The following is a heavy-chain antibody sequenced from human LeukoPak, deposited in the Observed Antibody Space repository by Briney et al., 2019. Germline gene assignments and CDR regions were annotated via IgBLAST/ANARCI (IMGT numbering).Heavy chain of an antibody. CDR3: ARLITFGGVIVRYFDY. J-gene: IGHJ4*02. Sequence: SETLSLTCAVSGGSISSSSYYWGWIRQPPGKGLEWIGSIYYSGSTYYNPSLKSRVTISVDTSKNQFSLKLSSVTAADTAVYYCARLITFGGVIVRYFDYWGQGTLVTVSS. CDR1: GGSISSSSYY. D-gene: IGHD3-16*02. CDR2: IYYSGST. V-gene: IGHV4-39*07.